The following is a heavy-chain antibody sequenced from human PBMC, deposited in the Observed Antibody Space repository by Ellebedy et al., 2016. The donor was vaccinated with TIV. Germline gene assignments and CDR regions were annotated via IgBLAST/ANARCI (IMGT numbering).Heavy chain of an antibody. Sequence: SETLSLXXNVSGGSLSSHYWSWMRQPPGKGLEWIGYVYYDGSATYNPSLKSRVAISVDTSRNQFSLKVTSVTAADTAVYYCARHVGDYYYYGMDVWGQGTMVTVSS. V-gene: IGHV4-59*08. D-gene: IGHD2-15*01. CDR3: ARHVGDYYYYGMDV. CDR1: GGSLSSHY. J-gene: IGHJ6*02. CDR2: VYYDGSA.